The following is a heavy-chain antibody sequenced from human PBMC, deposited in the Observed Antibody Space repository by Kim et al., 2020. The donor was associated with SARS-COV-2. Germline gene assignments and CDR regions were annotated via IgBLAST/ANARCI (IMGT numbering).Heavy chain of an antibody. D-gene: IGHD3-10*01. Sequence: SETLSLTCAVYGASFSGYYWSWIRQPPGKGLEWIGEINHSGSTNYNPSLKSRVTISVDTSKNQFSLRLRSVTAADTAMYYCARMDYYYGSGNYYGMDVWGQGTTVTVSS. V-gene: IGHV4-34*01. J-gene: IGHJ6*02. CDR3: ARMDYYYGSGNYYGMDV. CDR1: GASFSGYY. CDR2: INHSGST.